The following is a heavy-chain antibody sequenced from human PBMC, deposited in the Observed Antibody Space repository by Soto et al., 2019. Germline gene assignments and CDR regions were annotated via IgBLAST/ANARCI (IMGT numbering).Heavy chain of an antibody. J-gene: IGHJ5*02. CDR3: ATSYNTGFDP. CDR2: IKVDSGYT. Sequence: QLHLVQSAAEVKKPGASVRVSCKAYGYPFIKYGISWIRQDTEQGLEWMGWIKVDSGYTNYAQKFQGRVTMTAYTSSDTAFMELRSLRLDDTAVYFCATSYNTGFDPWGQGTLVSVSS. D-gene: IGHD1-1*01. V-gene: IGHV1-18*04. CDR1: GYPFIKYG.